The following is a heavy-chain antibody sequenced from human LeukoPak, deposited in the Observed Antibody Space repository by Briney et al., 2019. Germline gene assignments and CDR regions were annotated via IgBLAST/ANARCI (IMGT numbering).Heavy chain of an antibody. CDR3: ASGRGPTYYYDSSGYYS. D-gene: IGHD3-22*01. V-gene: IGHV4-31*03. CDR1: GGSISSGGYY. Sequence: SQTLSLTCTVSGGSISSGGYYWSWIRQHPGKGLEWIGYIYYSGSTYYNSSLKSRVTISVDTSKNQFSLKLSSVTAADTAVYYCASGRGPTYYYDSSGYYSWGQGTLVTVSS. J-gene: IGHJ4*02. CDR2: IYYSGST.